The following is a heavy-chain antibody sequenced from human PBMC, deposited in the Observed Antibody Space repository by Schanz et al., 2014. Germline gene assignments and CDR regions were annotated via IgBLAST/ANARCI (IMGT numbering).Heavy chain of an antibody. J-gene: IGHJ5*02. Sequence: EVQLLESGGGLVQPGGSLRLSCAASGFTFSNYWMHWVRQAPGKGLVWVSRINGDGSRTAYADSVKGRFTISRDNAKNTLYLQMNSLRAEDTAVYYGARPALWFGDNCFDPWGQGTLVTVSS. CDR3: ARPALWFGDNCFDP. V-gene: IGHV3-74*02. CDR2: INGDGSRT. CDR1: GFTFSNYW. D-gene: IGHD3-10*01.